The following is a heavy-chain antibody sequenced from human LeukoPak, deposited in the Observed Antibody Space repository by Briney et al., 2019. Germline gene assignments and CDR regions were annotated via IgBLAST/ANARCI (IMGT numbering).Heavy chain of an antibody. CDR3: AKDKRAIKAYYFDY. V-gene: IGHV3-23*01. D-gene: IGHD6-25*01. J-gene: IGHJ4*02. CDR1: GFTFSSYA. Sequence: PGGSLRLSCAASGFTFSSYAMSWVRQAPGKGLEWVSTISGSGGSTYYADSVKGRFTISRDNSKNTLYLQMNSLRAEDTAVYYCAKDKRAIKAYYFDYWGQGTLVTVSS. CDR2: ISGSGGST.